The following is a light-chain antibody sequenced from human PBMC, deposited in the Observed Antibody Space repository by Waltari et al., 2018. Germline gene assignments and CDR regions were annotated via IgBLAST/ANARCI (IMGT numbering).Light chain of an antibody. CDR1: SSNIGSHT. Sequence: QSVLTQPPSASGTPGQRVIISCSGSSSNIGSHTANWYQQLPGSAPKLLIYRDSLRLSGVPDRCSGSKSGTSAALAISGLQSEDEADYYCATWDDSLNARYVFGTGTKVTVL. CDR2: RDS. V-gene: IGLV1-44*01. CDR3: ATWDDSLNARYV. J-gene: IGLJ1*01.